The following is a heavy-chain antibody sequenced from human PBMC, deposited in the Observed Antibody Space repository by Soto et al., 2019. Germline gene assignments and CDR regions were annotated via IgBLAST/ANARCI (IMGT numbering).Heavy chain of an antibody. CDR3: AREPRSRASGPDSSGWWD. CDR1: GGTFSSYA. D-gene: IGHD6-19*01. CDR2: IIPIFGTA. J-gene: IGHJ4*02. V-gene: IGHV1-69*01. Sequence: QVQLVQSGAEVKKPGSSVQVSCKASGGTFSSYAISWVRQAPGQGLEWMGGIIPIFGTANYAQKFQGRVTITADESTSRAYMELSSLRFEDTAVYYCAREPRSRASGPDSSGWWDWGQGTLVTVSS.